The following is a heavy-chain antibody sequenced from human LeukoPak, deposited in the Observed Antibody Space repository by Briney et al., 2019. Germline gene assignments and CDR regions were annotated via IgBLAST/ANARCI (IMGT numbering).Heavy chain of an antibody. CDR1: GYTLTELS. V-gene: IGHV1-24*01. CDR3: ATGDGSWLLDAFLDY. CDR2: FDPEDGET. J-gene: IGHJ4*02. D-gene: IGHD5-24*01. Sequence: ASVKVSCKVSGYTLTELSMHWVRQAPGKGLEWMGGFDPEDGETIYAQKFQGRVTMTEDTSTDTAYMELSSLRSEDTAVYYCATGDGSWLLDAFLDYWGQGTLVTVSS.